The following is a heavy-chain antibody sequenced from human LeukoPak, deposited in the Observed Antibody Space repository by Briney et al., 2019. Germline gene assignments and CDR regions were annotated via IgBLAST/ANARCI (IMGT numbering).Heavy chain of an antibody. CDR3: ARDISDGYVDY. V-gene: IGHV1-8*03. J-gene: IGHJ4*02. CDR1: GYTFTSYD. CDR2: MNPNSGNT. D-gene: IGHD5-24*01. Sequence: ASVKVSCKASGYTFTSYDINWVRQATGQGLEWMGWMNPNSGNTGYAHKFQGRVTITRNTSISTAYMELSSLRSEDTAVYYCARDISDGYVDYWGQGTLVTVSS.